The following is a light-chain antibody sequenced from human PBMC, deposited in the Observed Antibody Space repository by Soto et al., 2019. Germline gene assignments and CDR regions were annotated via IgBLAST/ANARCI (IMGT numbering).Light chain of an antibody. Sequence: DIQMTQSPSSLSASVGDRVTITCRASQSITNYLNWYQQKPGKAPKLLMYAISTLQSGVPSRFGGSGSGTEFTLTISSLQHDDFDTYYCQQSYSTQYTFGQGTKVDIK. V-gene: IGKV1-39*01. J-gene: IGKJ2*01. CDR3: QQSYSTQYT. CDR1: QSITNY. CDR2: AIS.